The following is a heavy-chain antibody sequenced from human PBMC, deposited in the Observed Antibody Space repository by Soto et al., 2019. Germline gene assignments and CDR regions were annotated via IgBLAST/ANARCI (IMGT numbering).Heavy chain of an antibody. J-gene: IGHJ4*01. Sequence: SETLSLTCTVSGGSISSGAYYWSWIRQPPGKGLEWIGYIYYSGSTYYNPSLKSRVTISVDTSKNQFSLKLSSVTAADTAVYYSARGSYYYDSIGYYHYWGHGTLVTVSS. CDR2: IYYSGST. CDR1: GGSISSGAYY. D-gene: IGHD3-22*01. V-gene: IGHV4-30-4*01. CDR3: ARGSYYYDSIGYYHY.